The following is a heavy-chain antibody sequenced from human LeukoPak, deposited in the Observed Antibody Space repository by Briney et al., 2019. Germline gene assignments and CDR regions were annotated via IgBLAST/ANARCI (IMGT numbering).Heavy chain of an antibody. CDR1: GFTFSSYW. Sequence: PGGSLRLSCAASGFTFSSYWMHWVRQAPGKGLVWVSHINSDGSSTNYADSVKGRFTISRDNAKNTLYLQMNSLRAEDTAVYYCARGPSGYHNTGGQGTLVTVSS. J-gene: IGHJ4*02. CDR3: ARGPSGYHNT. CDR2: INSDGSST. V-gene: IGHV3-74*01. D-gene: IGHD5-12*01.